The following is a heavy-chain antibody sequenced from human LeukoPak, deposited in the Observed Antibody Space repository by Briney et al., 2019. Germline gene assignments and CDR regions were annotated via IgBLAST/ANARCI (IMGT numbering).Heavy chain of an antibody. V-gene: IGHV3-23*01. CDR1: GFTFSSYA. D-gene: IGHD3-16*01. CDR2: LIGSGSNT. J-gene: IGHJ4*02. Sequence: PGGSLRLSCAASGFTFSSYAMTWVSQAPGKGLEWVSSLIGSGSNTYYADSVKGRFTISRDNSKNTLFLQMNSLRAEDTAIYYCAKGVLRTGGDYWGQGTLVTVSS. CDR3: AKGVLRTGGDY.